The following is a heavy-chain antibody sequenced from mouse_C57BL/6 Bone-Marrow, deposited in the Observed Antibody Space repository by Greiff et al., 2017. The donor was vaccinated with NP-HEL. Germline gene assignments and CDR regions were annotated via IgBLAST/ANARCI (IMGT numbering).Heavy chain of an antibody. CDR3: ARQDLYYFDY. CDR2: ISSGSSTI. J-gene: IGHJ2*01. Sequence: EVKLVESGGGLVKPGGSLKLSCAASGFTFSDYGMHWVRQAPEKGLEWVAYISSGSSTIYYADTVKGRFTISRDNAKNTPFLQMTSLRSEDTAMYYCARQDLYYFDYWGQGTTLTVSS. V-gene: IGHV5-17*01. CDR1: GFTFSDYG.